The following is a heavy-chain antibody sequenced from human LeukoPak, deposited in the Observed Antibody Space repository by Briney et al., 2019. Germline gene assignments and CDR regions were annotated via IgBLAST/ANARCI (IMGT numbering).Heavy chain of an antibody. J-gene: IGHJ4*02. D-gene: IGHD6-13*01. Sequence: SETLFLTCTVSGGSISSNVYYWSWIRQPPGKGLEWIGYIYYSGSTYYSPSLKSRLIMSVDTSKNQFSLKLSFVTAADTALYYCVRGLDSSSYVDSWGQGTLVTVSS. CDR1: GGSISSNVYY. CDR3: VRGLDSSSYVDS. CDR2: IYYSGST. V-gene: IGHV4-30-4*01.